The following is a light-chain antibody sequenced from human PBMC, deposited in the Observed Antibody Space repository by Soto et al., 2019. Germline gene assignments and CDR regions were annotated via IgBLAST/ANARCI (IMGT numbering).Light chain of an antibody. V-gene: IGKV3-11*01. CDR3: PEYVIPLWT. J-gene: IGKJ1*01. Sequence: ATVSLKKGERATLSCSASQSISLSLAWYQHKPGQAPRLLIYDASKRATGIPARFSGSGSGTDFTLSICSLEPEDFAVYYCPEYVIPLWTFGLRTMV. CDR2: DAS. CDR1: QSISLS.